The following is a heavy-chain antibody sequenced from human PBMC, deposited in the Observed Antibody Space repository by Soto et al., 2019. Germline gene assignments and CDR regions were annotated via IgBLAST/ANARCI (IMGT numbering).Heavy chain of an antibody. V-gene: IGHV3-23*01. CDR3: AKDLRFWPHDSSGYYDY. D-gene: IGHD3-22*01. CDR2: ISGSGGST. J-gene: IGHJ4*02. Sequence: PGGSLRLSCAASGFTFSSYAMSWVRQAPGKGLEWVSAISGSGGSTYYADSVKGRFTISRDNSKNTLYLQMNSLRAEDTAVYYCAKDLRFWPHDSSGYYDYWGQGTLVTVSS. CDR1: GFTFSSYA.